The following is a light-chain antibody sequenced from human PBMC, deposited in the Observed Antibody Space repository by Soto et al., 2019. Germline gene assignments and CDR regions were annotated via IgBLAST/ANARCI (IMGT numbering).Light chain of an antibody. J-gene: IGKJ1*01. V-gene: IGKV1D-16*01. Sequence: DIRLTQSPSSLSASVGDRVTIPFRASQGISSWLAWCQQKPGKAPKLLIYAASSLQSGVPSRFSGSGSGTEFTLTINSLQPDDFATYYCQQYNSYSTFGQGTKV. CDR3: QQYNSYST. CDR1: QGISSW. CDR2: AAS.